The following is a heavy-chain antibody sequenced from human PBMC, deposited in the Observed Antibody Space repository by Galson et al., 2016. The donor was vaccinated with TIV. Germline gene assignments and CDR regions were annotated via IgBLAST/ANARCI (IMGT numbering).Heavy chain of an antibody. CDR1: GFTFEDYG. D-gene: IGHD5-18*01. Sequence: SLRLSCAASGFTFEDYGMHWVRQVSGKGLEWVSGISSNSIYIGYADSVKGRFTISRDNAKNFLHLQMNNLRAEDTALYYCTKARGYSYGSPQYYYYGMDVWGQGTTVSVSS. CDR3: TKARGYSYGSPQYYYYGMDV. J-gene: IGHJ6*02. CDR2: ISSNSIYI. V-gene: IGHV3-9*01.